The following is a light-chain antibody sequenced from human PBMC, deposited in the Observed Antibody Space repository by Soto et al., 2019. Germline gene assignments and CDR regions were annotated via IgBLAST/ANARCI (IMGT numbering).Light chain of an antibody. CDR1: SSDVGSYNL. CDR2: EGS. J-gene: IGLJ3*02. Sequence: QSVLTQPASVSGSPGQSITISCTGTSSDVGSYNLVSWYQQHPGKASKLMIYEGSKRPSGVSNRFSGSKSGNTASLTISGLQAEDEADYYCCSYAGSSWVFGGGTKLTVL. V-gene: IGLV2-23*01. CDR3: CSYAGSSWV.